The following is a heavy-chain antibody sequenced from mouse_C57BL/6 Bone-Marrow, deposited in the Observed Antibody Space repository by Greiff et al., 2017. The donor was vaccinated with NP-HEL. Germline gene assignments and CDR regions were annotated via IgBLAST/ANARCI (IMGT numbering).Heavy chain of an antibody. CDR2: IFPGSGST. CDR3: ARGVNGNYPFAY. V-gene: IGHV1-56*01. Sequence: QVQLQQSGPELVRPGASVKISCKASGYTFTSYWMQWVRQRPGQGLEWIGEIFPGSGSTYYNEKFKGKATLTVDTSSSTAYMQLSSLTSEDSAVYFCARGVNGNYPFAYWDQGTLVTVSA. CDR1: GYTFTSYW. D-gene: IGHD2-1*01. J-gene: IGHJ3*01.